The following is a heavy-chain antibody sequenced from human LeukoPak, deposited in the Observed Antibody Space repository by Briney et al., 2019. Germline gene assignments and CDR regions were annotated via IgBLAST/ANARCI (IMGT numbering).Heavy chain of an antibody. CDR1: GFTFSSYT. Sequence: PGGSLRLSCAASGFTFSSYTMNWVRQAPGKGLEWVSSISTKSNIYYADSVKGRFTFSRDNTKNSLYLQMNSLRAEDTAVYYCAREESSSSGYYFDYWGQGTLVTVSS. D-gene: IGHD2-2*01. V-gene: IGHV3-21*01. CDR3: AREESSSSGYYFDY. CDR2: ISTKSNI. J-gene: IGHJ4*02.